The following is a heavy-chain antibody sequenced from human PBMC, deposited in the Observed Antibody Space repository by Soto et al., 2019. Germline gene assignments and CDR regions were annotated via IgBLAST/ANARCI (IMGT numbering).Heavy chain of an antibody. CDR2: IYYSGST. D-gene: IGHD4-17*01. CDR3: ARRGAGYGDYEYYFDY. Sequence: PSETLSLTCTVSGGSISSYYWSWIRQPPGKGLEWIGYIYYSGSTNYNPSLKSRVTISVDTSKNQFSLKLSSVTAADTAVYYCARRGAGYGDYEYYFDYWGQGTLVTVSS. J-gene: IGHJ4*02. CDR1: GGSISSYY. V-gene: IGHV4-59*08.